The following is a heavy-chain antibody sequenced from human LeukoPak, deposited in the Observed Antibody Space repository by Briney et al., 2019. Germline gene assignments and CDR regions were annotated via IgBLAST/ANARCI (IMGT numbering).Heavy chain of an antibody. CDR1: GFTFSSRA. J-gene: IGHJ4*02. CDR2: IRGSSDVI. Sequence: GGSLRLSCAASGFTFSSRAMSWVRQAPGKGLEWVSLIRGSSDVIEYADSVRGRFTISRDNSKNTVSLQLNNLRAEDTALYYCAKGQSASSTFDCWGQGTLVTVSS. CDR3: AKGQSASSTFDC. V-gene: IGHV3-23*01.